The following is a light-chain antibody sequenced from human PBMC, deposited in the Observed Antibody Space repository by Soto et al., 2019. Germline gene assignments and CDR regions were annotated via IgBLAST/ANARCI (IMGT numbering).Light chain of an antibody. CDR1: QVIVND. CDR3: LQHNTYPRT. V-gene: IGKV1-17*01. J-gene: IGKJ1*01. CDR2: GAS. Sequence: DIQMTQSPSSLSASVGDRVNITCRASQVIVNDLGWYQQKPGKAPKRLIYGASTLQSGVPSRFSGSESGTEFTLTINSLQPEDFATYYCLQHNTYPRTFGQGTKVEIK.